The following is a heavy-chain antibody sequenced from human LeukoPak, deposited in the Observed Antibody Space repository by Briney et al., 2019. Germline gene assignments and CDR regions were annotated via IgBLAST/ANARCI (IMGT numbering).Heavy chain of an antibody. Sequence: SVKVSCKASGGTFSSYAISWVRQAPGQGLEWMGRIIPIFGTANYAQKFQDRVTITTDESTSTAYMELSSLRSEDTAVYYCARDGPYYYDSSGFDYWGQGTLVTVSS. CDR1: GGTFSSYA. D-gene: IGHD3-22*01. CDR3: ARDGPYYYDSSGFDY. J-gene: IGHJ4*02. V-gene: IGHV1-69*05. CDR2: IIPIFGTA.